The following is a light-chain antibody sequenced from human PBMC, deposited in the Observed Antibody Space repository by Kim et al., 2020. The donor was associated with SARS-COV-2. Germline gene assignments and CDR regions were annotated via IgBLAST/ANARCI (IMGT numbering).Light chain of an antibody. CDR3: QQRSNWPPAWT. CDR2: DAS. V-gene: IGKV3-11*01. CDR1: QSVSSY. Sequence: EIVLTQSPATLSLSPGERATLSCSASQSVSSYLAWYQQKPGQAPRLLIYDASNRATGIPARFSGSGSGTDFTLTISSLEPEDFAVYYSQQRSNWPPAWTFSRGTKVDI. J-gene: IGKJ1*01.